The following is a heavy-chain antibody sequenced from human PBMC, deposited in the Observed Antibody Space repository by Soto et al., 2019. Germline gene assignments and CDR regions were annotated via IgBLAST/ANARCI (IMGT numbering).Heavy chain of an antibody. CDR1: GFTFNYYA. J-gene: IGHJ4*02. Sequence: EVQLLESGGGLVQPGGSLRLSCAAPGFTFNYYAMSWVRQAPGKGLEWVSAVSGSGGRTYYADSVKGRITISTDNSKKTLYLQMNSLRAEDTAVYYCASVEGWGSGYWGQGTLVTVSS. V-gene: IGHV3-23*01. D-gene: IGHD2-21*01. CDR3: ASVEGWGSGY. CDR2: VSGSGGRT.